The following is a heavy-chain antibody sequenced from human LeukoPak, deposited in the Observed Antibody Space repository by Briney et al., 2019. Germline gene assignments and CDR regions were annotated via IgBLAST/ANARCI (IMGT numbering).Heavy chain of an antibody. CDR1: GITFSSDG. J-gene: IGHJ4*02. Sequence: PGGSRRLSCTASGITFSSDGMHWVRQAPGKGLEWVALINHDGTNKYYGDSVKGRFTISRDNSKNTLYLQMDSLRAEDTAVYYCTNFDYWGQGTLVTVSS. CDR2: INHDGTNK. CDR3: TNFDY. V-gene: IGHV3-30*02.